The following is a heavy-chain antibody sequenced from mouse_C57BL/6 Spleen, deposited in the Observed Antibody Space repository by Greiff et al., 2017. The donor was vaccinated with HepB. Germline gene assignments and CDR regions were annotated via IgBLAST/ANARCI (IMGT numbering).Heavy chain of an antibody. CDR2: IDPSDSYT. CDR1: GYTFTSYW. D-gene: IGHD1-1*01. J-gene: IGHJ1*03. V-gene: IGHV1-69*01. CDR3: ARSGTTERWYFDV. Sequence: QVQLQQPGAELVMPGASVKLSCKASGYTFTSYWMHWVKQRPGQGLEWIGEIDPSDSYTNYNQKFKGKSTLTVDKSSSTAYMQLSSLTSEDSAVYYCARSGTTERWYFDVWGTGTTVTVSS.